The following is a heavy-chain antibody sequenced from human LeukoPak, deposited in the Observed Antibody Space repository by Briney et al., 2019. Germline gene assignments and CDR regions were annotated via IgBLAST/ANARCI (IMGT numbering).Heavy chain of an antibody. D-gene: IGHD6-13*01. CDR1: GDSVSSNSAA. J-gene: IGHJ5*02. CDR2: TYYRSKWYN. V-gene: IGHV6-1*01. CDR3: ARDLAAAVFVSRGGYWFDP. Sequence: SQTLSLTCAISGDSVSSNSAAWNWIRQSPSRGLEWLGRTYYRSKWYNDYAVSVKSRITINPDTSKNQFSLQLNSVTPEDTAVHYCARDLAAAVFVSRGGYWFDPWGQGTLVTVSS.